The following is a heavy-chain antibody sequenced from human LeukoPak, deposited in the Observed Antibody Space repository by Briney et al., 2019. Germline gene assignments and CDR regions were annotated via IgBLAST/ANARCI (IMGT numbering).Heavy chain of an antibody. CDR1: GGSISSGSYY. CDR2: IYTSGST. J-gene: IGHJ5*02. D-gene: IGHD6-13*01. Sequence: SQTLSLTCSVSGGSISSGSYYWTWIRQPAGKGLEWIWRIYTSGSTNYNPSLKSRVTISVDTSKNQFSLKLSSVTAADTAVYYCARAEIAAAGTDWFDPWGQGTLVTVSS. V-gene: IGHV4-61*02. CDR3: ARAEIAAAGTDWFDP.